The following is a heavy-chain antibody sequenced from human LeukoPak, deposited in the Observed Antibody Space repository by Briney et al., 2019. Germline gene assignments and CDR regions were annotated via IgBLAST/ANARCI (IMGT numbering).Heavy chain of an antibody. CDR1: GGSISSHY. CDR3: AREFRDGYSGYYFDY. D-gene: IGHD5-24*01. V-gene: IGHV4-59*11. J-gene: IGHJ4*02. Sequence: SETLSLTCTVSGGSISSHYWSWIRQPPGKGLEWIGYIYYSGSTNYNPSLKSRVTISVDTSKNQFSLKLSSVTAADTAVYYCAREFRDGYSGYYFDYWGQGTLVTVSS. CDR2: IYYSGST.